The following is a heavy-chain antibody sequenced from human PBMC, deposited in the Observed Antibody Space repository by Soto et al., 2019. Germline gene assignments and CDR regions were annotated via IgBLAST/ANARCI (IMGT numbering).Heavy chain of an antibody. CDR2: INPILSMS. V-gene: IGHV1-69*02. J-gene: IGHJ4*02. CDR3: ASSYGSGYRAFDY. CDR1: GDTFTFYS. Sequence: QVQLVQSGAEVKKPGSSVRVSCKASGDTFTFYSINWVRQAPGLGLEWMGRINPILSMSNYAQRVQGRVTMPADKSTSTAYMELSSLRSEDTAMYYCASSYGSGYRAFDYWGQGALVTVSS. D-gene: IGHD3-10*01.